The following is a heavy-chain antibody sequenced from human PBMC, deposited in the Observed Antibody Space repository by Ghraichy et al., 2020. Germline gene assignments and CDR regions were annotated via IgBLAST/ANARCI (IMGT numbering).Heavy chain of an antibody. V-gene: IGHV4-59*01. CDR3: ARGLVADFDL. CDR1: GGSISSYY. D-gene: IGHD6-19*01. Sequence: SETLSLTCTVSGGSISSYYWSWIRQPPGKGLEWIGYIYYSGSTNYTPSLKSRVTISVDTSKNQFSLKLTSVTAADTAVYYCARGLVADFDLWGRGTLVTVSS. J-gene: IGHJ2*01. CDR2: IYYSGST.